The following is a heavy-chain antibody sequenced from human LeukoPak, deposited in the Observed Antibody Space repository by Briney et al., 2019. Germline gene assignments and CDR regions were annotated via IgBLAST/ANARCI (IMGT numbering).Heavy chain of an antibody. D-gene: IGHD4-17*01. CDR3: AGSHAMTTVT. V-gene: IGHV3-30*04. J-gene: IGHJ5*02. CDR1: GFTFSSYA. CDR2: ISYDGSNK. Sequence: PGGSLRLSCAASGFTFSSYAMHWVRQAPGKGLGWVAVISYDGSNKYYADSVKGRFTISRDNSKNTLYLQMNSLRAEDTAVYYCAGSHAMTTVTWGQGTLVTVSS.